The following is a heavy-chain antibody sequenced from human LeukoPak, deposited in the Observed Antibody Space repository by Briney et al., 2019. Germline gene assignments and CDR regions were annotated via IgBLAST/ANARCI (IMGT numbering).Heavy chain of an antibody. CDR2: INAGNGNT. V-gene: IGHV1-3*03. D-gene: IGHD3-3*01. CDR1: GYTFTSYA. J-gene: IGHJ4*02. Sequence: ASVKVSCTASGYTFTSYAMHWVRQASGQRLEWMGWINAGNGNTKYSQEFQGRVTITRDTSASTAYMELSSLRSEDMAVYYCARSHYDFWSGYWGVIDYWGQGTLVTVSS. CDR3: ARSHYDFWSGYWGVIDY.